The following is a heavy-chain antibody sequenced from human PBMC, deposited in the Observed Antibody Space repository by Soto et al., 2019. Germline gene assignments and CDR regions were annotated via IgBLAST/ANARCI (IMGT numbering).Heavy chain of an antibody. V-gene: IGHV4-4*07. CDR2: VYTSGNT. J-gene: IGHJ5*02. CDR1: GGSFSGYF. CDR3: AREAAETVGDGYWCDP. D-gene: IGHD6-13*01. Sequence: QVQLQESGPRLVKPSDTLSLTCTVSGGSFSGYFWSWIRQPAGKGLEWIGRVYTSGNTDYNPSLTSRVTVSVDTYKNQFSLKLRFVTAADTAVYYCAREAAETVGDGYWCDPWGQGILVTVSS.